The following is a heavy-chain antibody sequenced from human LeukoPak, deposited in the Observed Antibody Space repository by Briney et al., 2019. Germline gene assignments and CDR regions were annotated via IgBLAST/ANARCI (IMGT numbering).Heavy chain of an antibody. CDR3: ARDELHQYYFDY. Sequence: GASVKVSCKASGGTFSSYAISWVRQAPGQGLEWMGRIIPIFGTANYAQRFQGRVTITTDESTSTAYMELSSLRSEDTAVYYCARDELHQYYFDYWGQGTLVTVSS. J-gene: IGHJ4*02. V-gene: IGHV1-69*05. D-gene: IGHD1-7*01. CDR1: GGTFSSYA. CDR2: IIPIFGTA.